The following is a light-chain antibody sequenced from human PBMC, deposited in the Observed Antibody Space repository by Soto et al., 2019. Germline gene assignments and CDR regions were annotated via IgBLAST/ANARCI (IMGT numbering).Light chain of an antibody. Sequence: EIVLTQSPGTLSLSPGERATLSCRASQSVSSSYLAWYQQKPGQAPRLLIYGTSSRATGIPDRFSGSGSGTDFILTISRLEPEDFAVYYCQQYSDSVYTFGQGTKLGI. CDR1: QSVSSSY. CDR2: GTS. J-gene: IGKJ2*01. V-gene: IGKV3-20*01. CDR3: QQYSDSVYT.